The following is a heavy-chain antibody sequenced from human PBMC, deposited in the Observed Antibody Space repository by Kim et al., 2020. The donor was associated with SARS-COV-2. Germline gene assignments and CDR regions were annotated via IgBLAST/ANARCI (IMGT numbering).Heavy chain of an antibody. CDR1: GFTFSSYG. J-gene: IGHJ6*02. D-gene: IGHD3-10*01. CDR3: AKDRWYYGSGGPQLMDV. CDR2: IWYDGSNK. V-gene: IGHV3-33*06. Sequence: GGSLRLSCAASGFTFSSYGMHWVRQAPGKGLEWVAVIWYDGSNKYYADSVKGRFTISRDNSKNTLYLQMNSLRAEDTAVYYCAKDRWYYGSGGPQLMDVWGQGTTVTVSS.